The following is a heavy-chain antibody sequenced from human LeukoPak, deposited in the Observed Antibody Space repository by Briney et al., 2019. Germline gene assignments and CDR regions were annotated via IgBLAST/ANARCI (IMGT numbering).Heavy chain of an antibody. CDR2: ISWNSGSI. CDR3: AKDRSGDGYNFDY. J-gene: IGHJ4*02. D-gene: IGHD5-24*01. CDR1: GFTFDDYA. Sequence: GRSLRLSCAASGFTFDDYAMHWVRQAPGKGLEWVSGISWNSGSIGYADSVKGRFTISRDNAKNSLYLQMTSLSAEDTALYYCAKDRSGDGYNFDYWGQGTLVTVSS. V-gene: IGHV3-9*01.